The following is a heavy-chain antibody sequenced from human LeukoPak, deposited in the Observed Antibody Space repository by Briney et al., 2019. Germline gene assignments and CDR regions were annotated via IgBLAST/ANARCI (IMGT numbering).Heavy chain of an antibody. CDR2: IYYSGTT. CDR1: GGSISYYY. J-gene: IGHJ6*02. CDR3: AREDPQTTVPEGMDV. Sequence: SETLSLTCTVSGGSISYYYWSWIRQSPGKGLEWIGYIYYSGTTNYTPSLKSRVTISVDSSKNQFSLQLRSVTAADTAVYYCAREDPQTTVPEGMDVWGQGTTVTVSS. V-gene: IGHV4-59*01. D-gene: IGHD4-17*01.